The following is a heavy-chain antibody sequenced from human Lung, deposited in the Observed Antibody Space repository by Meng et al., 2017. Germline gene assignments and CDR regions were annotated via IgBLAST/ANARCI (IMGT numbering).Heavy chain of an antibody. Sequence: VHLVWSGGGLVPPGGSLRLSCAASGFTFTDHWMHWVRQGPGKGLVWVSRINRDGTKPTYADSVKGRFTISRDNAKNTLYLQMNNLRAEDTAFYYCTNDRLNHWGQGALVTVSS. V-gene: IGHV3-74*01. CDR3: TNDRLNH. CDR2: INRDGTKP. J-gene: IGHJ1*01. D-gene: IGHD1-1*01. CDR1: GFTFTDHW.